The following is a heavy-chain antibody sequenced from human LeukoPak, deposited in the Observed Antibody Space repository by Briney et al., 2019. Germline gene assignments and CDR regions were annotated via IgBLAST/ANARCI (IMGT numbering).Heavy chain of an antibody. J-gene: IGHJ4*02. CDR3: ARVNTVMATFDY. Sequence: PSETLSLTCTVSGYSISSAYGGWIRQPPGKGLEWIATISHSGSTYYNPSLKSRVTISGATSQSQYSLKLSSVTAADTAVYYCARVNTVMATFDYWGQGTLVTVSS. CDR2: ISHSGST. D-gene: IGHD5-18*01. V-gene: IGHV4-38-2*02. CDR1: GYSISSAY.